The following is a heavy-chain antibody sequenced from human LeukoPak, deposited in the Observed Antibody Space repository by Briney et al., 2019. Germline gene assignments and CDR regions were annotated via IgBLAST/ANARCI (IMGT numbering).Heavy chain of an antibody. CDR2: ISYDGSTK. Sequence: GGSLRLSCAASGFTLSRFSMHWVRQVPGKGLEWAASISYDGSTKYYADSMKGRFTISRDNAKKSLSLQMNSLGTEDTAFYYCAKSRDDGTGYYYDYWGQGVLVTVAS. CDR3: AKSRDDGTGYYYDY. CDR1: GFTLSRFS. D-gene: IGHD3-9*01. J-gene: IGHJ4*02. V-gene: IGHV3-30*18.